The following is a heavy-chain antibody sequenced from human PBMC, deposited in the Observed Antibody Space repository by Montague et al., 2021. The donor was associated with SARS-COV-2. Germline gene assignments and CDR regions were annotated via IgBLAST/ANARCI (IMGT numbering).Heavy chain of an antibody. CDR1: GDSVSHDF. V-gene: IGHV4-59*02. D-gene: IGHD1-26*01. J-gene: IGHJ4*02. Sequence: SETLSLTCTVSGDSVSHDFWTWIRQPPVKGLEWIGYVYYSRSSCYNPSLRGRVSISVDTSKNQFSLRLTTVTAADTAIYYCVRDPASSGSGTFYDYWGQGTLVAVSS. CDR3: VRDPASSGSGTFYDY. CDR2: VYYSRSS.